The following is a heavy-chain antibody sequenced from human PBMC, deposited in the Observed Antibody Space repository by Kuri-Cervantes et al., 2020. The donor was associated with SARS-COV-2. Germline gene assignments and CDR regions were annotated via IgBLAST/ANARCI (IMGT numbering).Heavy chain of an antibody. V-gene: IGHV3-48*02. J-gene: IGHJ4*02. CDR3: ARDFLTGSTPSYFDY. CDR2: SSSSSGTI. CDR1: GFAFSNYN. D-gene: IGHD1-7*01. Sequence: GESLKISCAASGFAFSNYNMNWLRQAPGKGLEWVSYSSSSSGTIRYADFVKGRFTISRDNAKNSLYLQMNNLRDEDTAMYYCARDFLTGSTPSYFDYWGLGTLVTVSS.